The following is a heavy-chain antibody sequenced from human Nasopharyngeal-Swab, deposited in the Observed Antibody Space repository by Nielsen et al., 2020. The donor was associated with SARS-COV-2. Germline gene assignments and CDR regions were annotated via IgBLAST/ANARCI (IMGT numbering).Heavy chain of an antibody. V-gene: IGHV3-7*01. CDR2: IRRDESEK. Sequence: GGSLSLSCAASAFTFSGYWMNWVRQAPGKGLEWVANIRRDESEKYYVDSVKGRFTISRDNAKNSLFLQMNSLRVADTAVYYCARLLEVGGTPLDYWGQGTLVSVSS. D-gene: IGHD6-19*01. CDR1: AFTFSGYW. CDR3: ARLLEVGGTPLDY. J-gene: IGHJ4*02.